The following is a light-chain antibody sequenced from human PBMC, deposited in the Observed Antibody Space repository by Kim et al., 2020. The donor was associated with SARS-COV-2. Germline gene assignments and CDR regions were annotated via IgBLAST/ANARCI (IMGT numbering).Light chain of an antibody. V-gene: IGLV3-9*01. CDR2: RDT. CDR1: NIVTKK. CDR3: QVWDSSTWV. Sequence: SVTLGQTARITCGGNNIVTKKVHWYQQKPGQAPVLVMYRDTNRPSGIPERFSGSNSGNTATLTISRAQAGDEADYYCQVWDSSTWVFGGGTQLTFL. J-gene: IGLJ3*02.